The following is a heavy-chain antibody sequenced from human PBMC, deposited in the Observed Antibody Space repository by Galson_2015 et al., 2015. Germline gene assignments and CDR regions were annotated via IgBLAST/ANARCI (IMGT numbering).Heavy chain of an antibody. CDR1: GFTFSSYG. D-gene: IGHD2-15*01. V-gene: IGHV3-33*01. Sequence: SLRLSCAASGFTFSSYGMHWVRQAPGKGLEWVAVIWYDGSNKYYADSVKGRFTISRDNSKNTLYLQMNSLRAEDTAVYYCARDSCSGGSSYYLDYRGPRTLVTVSS. CDR2: IWYDGSNK. CDR3: ARDSCSGGSSYYLDY. J-gene: IGHJ4*02.